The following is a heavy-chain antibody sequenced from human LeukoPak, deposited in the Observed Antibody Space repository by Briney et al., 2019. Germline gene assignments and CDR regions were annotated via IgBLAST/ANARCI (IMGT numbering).Heavy chain of an antibody. CDR2: ISGSGIST. CDR1: GFTFSSYA. CDR3: AKGVEHSYGFAPAYHYMDV. V-gene: IGHV3-23*01. J-gene: IGHJ6*03. Sequence: GGSLRLSCAASGFTFSSYAMSWVRQAPGKGLECVSAISGSGISTYYADSVKGRCTISRDNSKNTLFLQMKSLRAEDTAVYYCAKGVEHSYGFAPAYHYMDVWGKGTTVTVSS. D-gene: IGHD5-18*01.